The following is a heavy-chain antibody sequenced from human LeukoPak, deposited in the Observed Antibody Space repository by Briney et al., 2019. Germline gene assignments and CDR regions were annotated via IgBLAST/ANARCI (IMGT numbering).Heavy chain of an antibody. V-gene: IGHV3-23*01. J-gene: IGHJ4*02. CDR1: GFTLSTYA. CDR2: TSSSDAGT. Sequence: GGSLRLSCAASGFTLSTYAMSWVRQTPGKGLEWVAATSSSDAGTYHADSVRGRFTISRDNSKNTLYLQMNSLRAEDAAVYFCAKAPVTSCRGAYCYPFDYWGQGTRVTVSS. CDR3: AKAPVTSCRGAYCYPFDY. D-gene: IGHD2-21*01.